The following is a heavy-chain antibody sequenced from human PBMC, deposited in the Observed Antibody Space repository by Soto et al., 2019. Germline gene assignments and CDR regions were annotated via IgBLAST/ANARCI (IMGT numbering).Heavy chain of an antibody. Sequence: SLRLSCVSSRFIFSKLVMHWVRQAPGKGLEWVAVISSDEKIKQYADSVRGRFAISRDNSKNTLYLQMTSLRAEDTAIYYCARGLRSVLDYWGQGTLVTVSS. CDR1: RFIFSKLV. D-gene: IGHD6-6*01. CDR3: ARGLRSVLDY. CDR2: ISSDEKIK. V-gene: IGHV3-33*01. J-gene: IGHJ4*02.